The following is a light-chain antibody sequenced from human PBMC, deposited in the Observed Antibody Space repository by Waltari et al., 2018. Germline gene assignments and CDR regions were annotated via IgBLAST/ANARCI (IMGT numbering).Light chain of an antibody. J-gene: IGKJ4*01. CDR2: DAS. Sequence: EIVLTQSPVTLSVSPGERVTLSCRAGQRIDFQLAWYQQRPGQAPRLVISDASYRATGIPARFSGSGSGTDFTLTISSLEPEDIATYYCQQRSRWPLTFGGGTKVEF. CDR1: QRIDFQ. V-gene: IGKV3-11*01. CDR3: QQRSRWPLT.